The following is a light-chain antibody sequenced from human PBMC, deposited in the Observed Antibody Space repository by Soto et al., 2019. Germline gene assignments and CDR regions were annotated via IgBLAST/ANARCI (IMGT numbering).Light chain of an antibody. CDR1: SSDVGAYDF. J-gene: IGLJ1*01. Sequence: QSVLTQSAYVSGSPGQSVTISCTGTSSDVGAYDFVSWYQQHPDKAPKLMIYEVSNRPSGVSNRFSGSKSVNTATLTISGLQAEDEADYYCSSYTSSSTRVFGTGTKVTVL. CDR3: SSYTSSSTRV. CDR2: EVS. V-gene: IGLV2-14*03.